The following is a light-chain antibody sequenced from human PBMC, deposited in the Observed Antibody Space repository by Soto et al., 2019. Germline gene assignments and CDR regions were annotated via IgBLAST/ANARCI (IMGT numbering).Light chain of an antibody. CDR3: QQYNNWPLT. J-gene: IGKJ4*01. CDR2: GAS. Sequence: EIVMTQSPATLSVSPGERATLSCRASQSVSSNLAWYQQKPGPAPRLLIYGASTRATGIPARFSGSGSGTEFTLTISSLQSEDFAVYYCQQYNNWPLTFGGGTKVDIK. CDR1: QSVSSN. V-gene: IGKV3-15*01.